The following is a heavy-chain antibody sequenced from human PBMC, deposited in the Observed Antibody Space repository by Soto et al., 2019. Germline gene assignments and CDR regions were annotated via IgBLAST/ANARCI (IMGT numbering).Heavy chain of an antibody. CDR2: ISYDGSNK. D-gene: IGHD4-17*01. CDR3: AKDRHGDYGFYYYGMDV. V-gene: IGHV3-30*18. CDR1: GFTFSSYG. J-gene: IGHJ6*02. Sequence: QVQLVESGGGVVQPGMSLRLSCAASGFTFSSYGMHWVRQAPGKGLEWVAVISYDGSNKYYADSVKGRFTISRDNSKNTLYLQMNSLRAEDTAVYYCAKDRHGDYGFYYYGMDVWGQGTTVTVSS.